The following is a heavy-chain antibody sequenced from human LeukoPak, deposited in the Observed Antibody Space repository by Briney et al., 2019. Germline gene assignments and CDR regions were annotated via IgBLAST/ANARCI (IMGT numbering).Heavy chain of an antibody. Sequence: GGSLRLSCAASGFTFSNAWMSWVRQAPGKGLEWVGRIKSKTDGGTTDYAAPVKGRFTISRDDSKNTLYLQMNSLKTEDTAVYYCTTGTFDYYDSSGYYYDYYYYGMDVWGQGTTVTVSS. J-gene: IGHJ6*02. CDR3: TTGTFDYYDSSGYYYDYYYYGMDV. CDR1: GFTFSNAW. CDR2: IKSKTDGGTT. V-gene: IGHV3-15*01. D-gene: IGHD3-22*01.